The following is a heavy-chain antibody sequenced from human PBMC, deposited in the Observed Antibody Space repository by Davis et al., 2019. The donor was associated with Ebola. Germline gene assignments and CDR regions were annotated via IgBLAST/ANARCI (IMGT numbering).Heavy chain of an antibody. V-gene: IGHV4-61*08. Sequence: SETLSLTCTVSGGSISSGDYYWSWIRQPPGKGLEWIGYIYYSGSTNYNPSLKSRVTISVDTSKNQFSLKLSSVTAADTAVYYCARFEGCSGGRCPWYFDYWGQGTLVTVSS. CDR3: ARFEGCSGGRCPWYFDY. J-gene: IGHJ4*02. D-gene: IGHD2-15*01. CDR1: GGSISSGDYY. CDR2: IYYSGST.